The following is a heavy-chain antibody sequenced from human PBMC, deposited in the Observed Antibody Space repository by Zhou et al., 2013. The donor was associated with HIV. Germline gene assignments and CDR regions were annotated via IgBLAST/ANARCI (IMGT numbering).Heavy chain of an antibody. CDR2: INPNSGGT. Sequence: QVQLVQSGAEVKKPGSSVKVSCKASGGTFSSYAISWVRQAPGQGLEWMGWINPNSGGTNYAQKFQGRVTMTRDTSISTAYMELSRLRSDDTAVYYCARADDSDAFDIWGQGTMVTVSS. CDR1: GGTFSSYA. D-gene: IGHD2-15*01. J-gene: IGHJ3*02. CDR3: ARADDSDAFDI. V-gene: IGHV1-2*02.